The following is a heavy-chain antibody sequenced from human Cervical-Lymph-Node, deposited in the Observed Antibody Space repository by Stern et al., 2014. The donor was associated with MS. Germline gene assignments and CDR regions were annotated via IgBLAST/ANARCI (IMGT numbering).Heavy chain of an antibody. CDR3: ATTRWDLFTWNWFDP. Sequence: VQLVESGPGLVKPSQTLSLTCTVSGGSISSSGYYWSWIRQPADKGLEWIGRIHDSGSTYYNPSLKRRVTISMDTTKTQFFLKLPSVTAADPAVYYCATTRWDLFTWNWFDPWGQGTLVTVSS. CDR2: IHDSGST. V-gene: IGHV4-61*02. CDR1: GGSISSSGYY. D-gene: IGHD1-26*01. J-gene: IGHJ5*02.